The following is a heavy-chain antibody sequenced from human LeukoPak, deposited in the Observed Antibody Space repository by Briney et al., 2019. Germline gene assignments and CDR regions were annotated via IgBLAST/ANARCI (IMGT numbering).Heavy chain of an antibody. CDR1: GYTFTGYH. CDR3: ARVGVAGSVDF. Sequence: ASVTVSCKASGYTFTGYHIHWVRQAPGQGLEWMGRINPSSGGSNYVQSFQGRVTMTRDTSINTAYMELSTLRSDDTAVYYCARVGVAGSVDFWGQGTLVTVSS. V-gene: IGHV1-2*06. J-gene: IGHJ4*02. CDR2: INPSSGGS. D-gene: IGHD6-19*01.